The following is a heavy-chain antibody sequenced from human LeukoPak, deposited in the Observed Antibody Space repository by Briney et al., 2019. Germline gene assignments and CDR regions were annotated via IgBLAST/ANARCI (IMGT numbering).Heavy chain of an antibody. J-gene: IGHJ3*02. D-gene: IGHD4-17*01. CDR1: GFTFSDHY. CDR2: TRNKANSYTT. V-gene: IGHV3-72*01. Sequence: GGSLRLSCAASGFTFSDHYMDWVRQAPGKGLEWVGRTRNKANSYTTGYAASVKGRFTISRDDSKNSLYLQMNSLKTEDTAVYYCARLADYVAFDIWGQGTMVTVSS. CDR3: ARLADYVAFDI.